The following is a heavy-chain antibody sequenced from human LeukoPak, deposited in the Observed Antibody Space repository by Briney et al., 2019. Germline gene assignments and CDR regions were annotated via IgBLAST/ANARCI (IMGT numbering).Heavy chain of an antibody. CDR2: INPNSGGT. Sequence: ASVKVSCKASGYTFTGCYMHWVRQAPGQGLEWMGWINPNSGGTNYAQKFQGRVTMTRDTSISTAYMELSRLRSDDTAVYYCARDLDNYSGSGSYYNGDPLFQHWGQGTLVTVSS. D-gene: IGHD3-10*01. J-gene: IGHJ1*01. CDR3: ARDLDNYSGSGSYYNGDPLFQH. CDR1: GYTFTGCY. V-gene: IGHV1-2*02.